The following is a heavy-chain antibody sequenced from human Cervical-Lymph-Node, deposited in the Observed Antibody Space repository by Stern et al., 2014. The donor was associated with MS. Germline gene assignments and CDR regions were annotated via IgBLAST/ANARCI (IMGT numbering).Heavy chain of an antibody. Sequence: VQLVESGPGLVKPSQTLSLTCTVSGGSISSGDYYWSWLRQPPGKGLEWIGYIYYSASTYYNPFLKSRVIISVDTSKNPFSLMLSSVTAADTAVYYCASANCSSTSCPNWFDPWGQGTLVTVSS. D-gene: IGHD2-2*01. J-gene: IGHJ5*02. CDR2: IYYSAST. CDR1: GGSISSGDYY. V-gene: IGHV4-30-4*01. CDR3: ASANCSSTSCPNWFDP.